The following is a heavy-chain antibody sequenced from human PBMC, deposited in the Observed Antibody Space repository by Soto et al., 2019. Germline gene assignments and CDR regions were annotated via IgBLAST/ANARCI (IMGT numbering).Heavy chain of an antibody. J-gene: IGHJ4*02. CDR1: GGSISSYY. CDR2: IYYSGST. V-gene: IGHV4-59*01. CDR3: AGSFPHGAAAGTRFDY. D-gene: IGHD6-13*01. Sequence: SSETLSLTCTVSGGSISSYYWSWIRQPPGKGLEWIGYIYYSGSTNYNPSLKSRVTISVDTSKNQFSLKLSSVTAADTAVYYCAGSFPHGAAAGTRFDYWGQGTLVTVSS.